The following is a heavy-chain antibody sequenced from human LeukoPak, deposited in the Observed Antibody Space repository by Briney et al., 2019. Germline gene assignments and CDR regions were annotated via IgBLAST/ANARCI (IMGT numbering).Heavy chain of an antibody. J-gene: IGHJ5*02. Sequence: SSETLSLTCTVSGGSISSYYWSWIRQPPGKGLEWIGYIYYSGSTNYNPSLKSRVTISVDTSKNQFSLKLSSVTAADTAVYYCARSPEYYDILTGYYPYINWFDPWGQGTLVTVSS. V-gene: IGHV4-59*01. D-gene: IGHD3-9*01. CDR2: IYYSGST. CDR3: ARSPEYYDILTGYYPYINWFDP. CDR1: GGSISSYY.